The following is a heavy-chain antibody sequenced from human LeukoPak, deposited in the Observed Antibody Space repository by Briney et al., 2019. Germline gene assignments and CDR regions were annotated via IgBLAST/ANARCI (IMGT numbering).Heavy chain of an antibody. J-gene: IGHJ4*02. Sequence: PGGSLRLSCAASGFTFSNSWMTWVRQAPGKGLEWVVNIKQDGSKIFYVDSVKGRFTISRDNAKNSLYLQMNTLRAEDTAVYYCARDRGYNTPDYWGQGILVTVSS. CDR3: ARDRGYNTPDY. CDR2: IKQDGSKI. V-gene: IGHV3-7*03. D-gene: IGHD5-18*01. CDR1: GFTFSNSW.